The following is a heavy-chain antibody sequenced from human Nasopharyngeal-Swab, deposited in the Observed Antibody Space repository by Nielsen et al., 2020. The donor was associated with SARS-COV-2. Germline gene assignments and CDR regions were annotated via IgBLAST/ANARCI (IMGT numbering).Heavy chain of an antibody. Sequence: WVRQAPGQGLEWMGGLIPMNDIANYAQKFQGRVTITADKSTSTAYMELSSLTSEDTAVYYCAREYYGSAGMSPFDYWGQGTLVTVSS. J-gene: IGHJ4*02. V-gene: IGHV1-69*10. CDR3: AREYYGSAGMSPFDY. D-gene: IGHD3-10*01. CDR2: LIPMNDIA.